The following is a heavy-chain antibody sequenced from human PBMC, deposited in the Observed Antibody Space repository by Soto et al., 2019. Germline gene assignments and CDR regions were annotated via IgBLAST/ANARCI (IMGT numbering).Heavy chain of an antibody. J-gene: IGHJ4*02. CDR3: ASYRYDY. V-gene: IGHV6-1*01. Sequence: SQTRSLTCAISGDSLSSNRAAWNWIRPSPSRGFEWLGRTYYRSRWYHDYAVSVKSRIIINPDTSKNQVSLQLNSVTPDDTAVYYCASYRYDYWGQGTVVTVSS. CDR2: TYYRSRWYH. CDR1: GDSLSSNRAA. D-gene: IGHD4-4*01.